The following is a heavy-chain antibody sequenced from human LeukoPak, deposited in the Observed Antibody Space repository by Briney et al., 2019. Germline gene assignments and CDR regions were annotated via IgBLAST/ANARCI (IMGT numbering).Heavy chain of an antibody. CDR2: ISYDGSNK. CDR1: GFTFSSYG. CDR3: ARTGYCTNGVCYSIAAAAFDY. Sequence: GGSLRLSCAASGFTFSSYGMHWVRQAPGKGLEWVAVISYDGSNKYYADSVKGRFTISRDNSKNTLYLQMNSLRAEDTAVYYCARTGYCTNGVCYSIAAAAFDYWGQGTLVTVSS. V-gene: IGHV3-30*03. J-gene: IGHJ4*02. D-gene: IGHD2-8*01.